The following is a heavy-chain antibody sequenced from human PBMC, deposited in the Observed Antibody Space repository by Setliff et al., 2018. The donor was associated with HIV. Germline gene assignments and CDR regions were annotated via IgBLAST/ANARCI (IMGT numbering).Heavy chain of an antibody. CDR3: ARDRPDLYYDSSGDAFDI. D-gene: IGHD3-22*01. V-gene: IGHV4-59*01. CDR1: GGSFSGYY. CDR2: MYYSGSA. Sequence: PSETLSLTCAVYGGSFSGYYWSWIRQPPGKGLEWIGYMYYSGSANYNPSLKSRVTMSVDPSKNQFSLKLSSVTAADTAVYYCARDRPDLYYDSSGDAFDIWGQGTMVTVSS. J-gene: IGHJ3*02.